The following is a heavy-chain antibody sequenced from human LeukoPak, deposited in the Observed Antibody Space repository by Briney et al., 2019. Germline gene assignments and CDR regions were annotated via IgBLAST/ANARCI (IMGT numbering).Heavy chain of an antibody. Sequence: GGSLRLSCAASGFTFSSYAMSWVRKAQGKGLEWVSAISGSGGSTYYADSVKGRFTISRDNSKNTLYLQMNSLRAEDTAVYYCIIAAEAPDFDYWGQGTLVTVSS. CDR2: ISGSGGST. J-gene: IGHJ4*02. CDR3: IIAAEAPDFDY. CDR1: GFTFSSYA. V-gene: IGHV3-23*01. D-gene: IGHD6-13*01.